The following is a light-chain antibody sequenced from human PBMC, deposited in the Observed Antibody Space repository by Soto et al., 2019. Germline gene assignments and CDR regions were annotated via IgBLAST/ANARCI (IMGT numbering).Light chain of an antibody. CDR1: QSISNY. CDR2: AAS. CDR3: QQSYGTPII. Sequence: DIQMTQSPFSLSAPVGDRVTITCRASQSISNYLNWYQQKQGKAPKLLIYAASTLQSGVPSRFSGSGSETDFTLTISSLQPEDSATYYCQQSYGTPIIFGQGTRLDIK. J-gene: IGKJ5*01. V-gene: IGKV1-39*01.